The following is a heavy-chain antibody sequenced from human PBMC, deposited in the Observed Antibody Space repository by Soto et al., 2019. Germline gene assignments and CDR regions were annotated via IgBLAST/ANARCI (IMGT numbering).Heavy chain of an antibody. CDR1: GLKFSNYA. D-gene: IGHD3-16*01. CDR2: ISATGGGT. V-gene: IGHV3-23*01. Sequence: QPGGSLRLSCAASGLKFSNYAMSWVRQAPGKGLEWVSLISATGGGTYYADSVKGRFTISRDNSHNTLYLQVHSLTAEDTAVYYCAKDRRAGGNSAFYFDFWGQGAQVTVSS. J-gene: IGHJ4*02. CDR3: AKDRRAGGNSAFYFDF.